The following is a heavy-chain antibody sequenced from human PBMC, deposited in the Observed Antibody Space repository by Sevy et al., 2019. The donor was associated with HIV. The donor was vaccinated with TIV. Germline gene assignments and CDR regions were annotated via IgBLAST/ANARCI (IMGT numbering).Heavy chain of an antibody. D-gene: IGHD3-16*01. CDR3: TTGGSLFQH. Sequence: GGSLRLSCAASGFTFSNVWMSRVRQAPGKGLEWVAHVKSKTDGGTTDYAAPVRGRFTISRDDSKKTLYLQMNSLKTEDTAVYYCTTGGSLFQHWGQGTLVTVSS. CDR1: GFTFSNVW. J-gene: IGHJ1*01. V-gene: IGHV3-15*01. CDR2: VKSKTDGGTT.